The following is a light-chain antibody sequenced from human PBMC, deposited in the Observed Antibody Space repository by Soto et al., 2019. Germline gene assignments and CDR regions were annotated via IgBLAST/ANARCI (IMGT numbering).Light chain of an antibody. CDR1: TSNIGAGYD. V-gene: IGLV1-40*01. J-gene: IGLJ2*01. CDR3: QSYDISLSGSRV. CDR2: GNN. Sequence: QTVVTQPPSVSGAPGQRVTISCIGSTSNIGAGYDVHWYQQLPGTAPKLLIYGNNNRPSGVPDRFSGSQSGTSASLAITGLQAEDEADYYCQSYDISLSGSRVFGGGTKLTVL.